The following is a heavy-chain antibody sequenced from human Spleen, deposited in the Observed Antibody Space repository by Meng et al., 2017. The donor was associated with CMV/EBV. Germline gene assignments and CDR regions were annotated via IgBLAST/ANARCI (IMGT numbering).Heavy chain of an antibody. V-gene: IGHV4-34*01. J-gene: IGHJ4*02. CDR3: ARGSNWYQLGSDY. CDR2: VNHSENI. CDR1: GGSFQGFY. D-gene: IGHD6-13*01. Sequence: SETLSLTCAVYGGSFQGFYWTWIRQSPGKGLEWIGEVNHSENISYNPSLKSRVSISIDTSKNHFSLKLTSVTAADTAVYYCARGSNWYQLGSDYWGQGTQVTVSS.